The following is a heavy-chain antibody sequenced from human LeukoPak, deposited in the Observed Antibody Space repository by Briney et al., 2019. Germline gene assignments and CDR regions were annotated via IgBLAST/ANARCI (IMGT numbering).Heavy chain of an antibody. CDR3: ARVYSGYDLPGSLANYYFDY. J-gene: IGHJ4*02. CDR2: FYSGGSP. Sequence: SETLSLTCTVSGGSLSSHYWSWIRQPAGKGLEWIGRFYSGGSPDYNPSLKSRVTMSVDTSKNQFSLKLRSVTAADPAVYYCARVYSGYDLPGSLANYYFDYWGQGTLVTVSS. CDR1: GGSLSSHY. V-gene: IGHV4-4*07. D-gene: IGHD5-12*01.